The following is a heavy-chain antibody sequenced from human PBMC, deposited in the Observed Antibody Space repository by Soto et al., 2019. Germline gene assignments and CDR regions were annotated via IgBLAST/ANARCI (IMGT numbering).Heavy chain of an antibody. D-gene: IGHD6-19*01. CDR3: AREAVAGIYYYYYMDV. Sequence: GGSLRLSCAASGFTVSSYGMHWVRQAPGKGLEWVAVIWYDGSNKYYADSVKGRFTISRDNSKNTLYLQMNSLRAEDTAVYYCAREAVAGIYYYYYMDVWGKGTTVTVSS. J-gene: IGHJ6*03. V-gene: IGHV3-33*01. CDR2: IWYDGSNK. CDR1: GFTVSSYG.